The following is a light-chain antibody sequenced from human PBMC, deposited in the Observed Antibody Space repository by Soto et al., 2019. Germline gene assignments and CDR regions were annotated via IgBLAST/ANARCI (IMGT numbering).Light chain of an antibody. Sequence: QSVLTQPASVSGSPGQSITISCTGTNSDVGDYNYVSWYQQHPGKAPKLIIYEVSNRPSGISDRFSASKSGNTASLTISGLQAEDEADYYCSSYTNSNTRVFGNGTKLTVX. CDR1: NSDVGDYNY. V-gene: IGLV2-14*01. CDR3: SSYTNSNTRV. CDR2: EVS. J-gene: IGLJ1*01.